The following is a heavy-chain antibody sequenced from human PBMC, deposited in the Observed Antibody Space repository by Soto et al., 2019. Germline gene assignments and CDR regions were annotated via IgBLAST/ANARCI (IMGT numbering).Heavy chain of an antibody. J-gene: IGHJ4*02. Sequence: LSLTCTVSGGSISSGDYYWSWIRQPPGKGLEWIGYIYYSGSTYYNPSLKSRVTISVDTSKNQFSLKLSSVTAADTAVYYCARADTAMADFDYWGQGTLVTVSS. V-gene: IGHV4-30-4*01. CDR3: ARADTAMADFDY. CDR2: IYYSGST. CDR1: GGSISSGDYY. D-gene: IGHD5-18*01.